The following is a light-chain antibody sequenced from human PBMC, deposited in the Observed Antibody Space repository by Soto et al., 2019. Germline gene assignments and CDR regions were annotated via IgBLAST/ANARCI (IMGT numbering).Light chain of an antibody. V-gene: IGKV3-20*01. Sequence: VMKQSPATLSPSFGERVTLSCRASQSISSNLAWYQQKPGQAPRLLIYGPSSRATGIPDRFSGSGSGTDFTLTINRLEPEDFAVYYCQQYDSSPRTFGQGTKVDIK. CDR1: QSISSN. J-gene: IGKJ1*01. CDR2: GPS. CDR3: QQYDSSPRT.